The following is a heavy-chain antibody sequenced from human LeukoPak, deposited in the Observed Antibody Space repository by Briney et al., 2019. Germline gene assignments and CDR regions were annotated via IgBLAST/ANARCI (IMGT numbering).Heavy chain of an antibody. Sequence: PSETLSLTCTVSGGSISSYYWSWFRQPAGKGLEWIGRIYTSGSTNYNPSLKSRVTMSVDTSKNQFSLKLSSVTAADTAVYYCARVGYSSGWYFDLWGRGTLVTVSS. J-gene: IGHJ2*01. CDR1: GGSISSYY. D-gene: IGHD6-19*01. CDR3: ARVGYSSGWYFDL. V-gene: IGHV4-4*07. CDR2: IYTSGST.